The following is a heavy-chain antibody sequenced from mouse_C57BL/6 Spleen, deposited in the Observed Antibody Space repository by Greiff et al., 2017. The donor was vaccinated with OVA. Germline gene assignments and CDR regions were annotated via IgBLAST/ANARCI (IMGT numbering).Heavy chain of an antibody. V-gene: IGHV5-17*01. D-gene: IGHD1-1*01. Sequence: EVKVVESGGGLVKPGGSLKLSCAASGFTFSDYGMHWVRQAPEKGLEWVAYISSGSSTIYYADTVKGRFTISRDNAKNTLFLQMTSLRSEDTAMYYCARLHYGSSYWYFDVWGTGTTVTVSS. CDR3: ARLHYGSSYWYFDV. CDR1: GFTFSDYG. J-gene: IGHJ1*03. CDR2: ISSGSSTI.